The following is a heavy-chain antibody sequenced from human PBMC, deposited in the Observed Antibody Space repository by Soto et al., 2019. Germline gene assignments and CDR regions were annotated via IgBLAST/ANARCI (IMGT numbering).Heavy chain of an antibody. Sequence: EVQLVESGGGLVKPGGSLRLSCAASGFTFSNAWMNWVRQAPGKGLEWVGRIKSKTDGGTTDYAAPVKGRFTISRDDSKNTLYLQMNSLKPEDTAVYYCTTASRVFGSGSYFDYWGQGTLVTVSS. D-gene: IGHD3-10*01. V-gene: IGHV3-15*07. CDR2: IKSKTDGGTT. CDR1: GFTFSNAW. J-gene: IGHJ4*02. CDR3: TTASRVFGSGSYFDY.